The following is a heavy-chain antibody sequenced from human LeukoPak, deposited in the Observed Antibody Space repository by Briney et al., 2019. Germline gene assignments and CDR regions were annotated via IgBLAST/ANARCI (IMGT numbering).Heavy chain of an antibody. D-gene: IGHD3-10*01. Sequence: SQTLSLTCAISGDSVSSNSAAWNWIRQSPSRGLEWLGRTYYKSKWYNDYAVSVKSRITINPDTSKNQFSLKLSSVTAADTAVYYCARVAVTGSYPLDYRGQGTLVTVSS. CDR3: ARVAVTGSYPLDY. CDR2: TYYKSKWYN. J-gene: IGHJ4*02. CDR1: GDSVSSNSAA. V-gene: IGHV6-1*01.